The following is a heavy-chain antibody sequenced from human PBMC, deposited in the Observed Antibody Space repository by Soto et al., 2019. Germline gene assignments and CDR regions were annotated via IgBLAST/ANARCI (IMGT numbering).Heavy chain of an antibody. J-gene: IGHJ4*02. V-gene: IGHV1-69*01. D-gene: IGHD1-1*01. CDR2: IIPIFGTA. CDR1: GGSFSSYA. Sequence: QVQLVQSGAEVKKPGSSVKVSCKASGGSFSSYAINWVRQAPGQGLEWMGGIIPIFGTANYAQKFQGRVTITAAESASTAYMELSSVRSEDTAVYYCARGILDPDRHDWGQGTLVTVSS. CDR3: ARGILDPDRHD.